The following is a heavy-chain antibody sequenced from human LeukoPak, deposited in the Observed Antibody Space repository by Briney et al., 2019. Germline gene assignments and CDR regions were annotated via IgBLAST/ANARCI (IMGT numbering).Heavy chain of an antibody. CDR1: GFTFSGSA. CDR2: IRSKANSYAT. CDR3: TRIQTQTYYYGSGSRSMDV. V-gene: IGHV3-73*01. J-gene: IGHJ6*02. Sequence: GGSLRLSCAASGFTFSGSAMHWVRQASGKGLEWVGRIRSKANSYATAYAASVKGRFTISRDDSKNTAYLQMNSLKTEDTAVYYCTRIQTQTYYYGSGSRSMDVWGQGTTVTVSS. D-gene: IGHD3-10*01.